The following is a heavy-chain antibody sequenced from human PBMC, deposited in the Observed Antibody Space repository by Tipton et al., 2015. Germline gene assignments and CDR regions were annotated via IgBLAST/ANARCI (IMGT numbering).Heavy chain of an antibody. Sequence: GLVKPSETLSLTCTVSGDSINKYYWSWIRQPPGKELQWIGYIQYSGGTNYNPSLESRVSMSVDTSKTQFSQEMRSVTATDTAVYYCARARGRHGGLFDSWGQGILVTVSS. D-gene: IGHD4-23*01. CDR1: GDSINKYY. CDR2: IQYSGGT. V-gene: IGHV4-59*01. J-gene: IGHJ4*02. CDR3: ARARGRHGGLFDS.